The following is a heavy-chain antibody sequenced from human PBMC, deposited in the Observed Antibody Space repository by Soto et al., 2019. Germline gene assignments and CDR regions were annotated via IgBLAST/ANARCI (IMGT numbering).Heavy chain of an antibody. CDR3: ERGLRAGGYDSNWFDP. J-gene: IGHJ5*02. D-gene: IGHD5-12*01. V-gene: IGHV1-3*01. CDR1: GYTFTSYA. CDR2: INAGNGNT. Sequence: QVQLVQSGAEVKKPGASVKVSCKASGYTFTSYAMHWVRQAPGQRLEWMGWINAGNGNTKYAQKFQGRVTITRDTSASKAYMELSSLRAEDTAVYYCERGLRAGGYDSNWFDPWFQGTLVTVSS.